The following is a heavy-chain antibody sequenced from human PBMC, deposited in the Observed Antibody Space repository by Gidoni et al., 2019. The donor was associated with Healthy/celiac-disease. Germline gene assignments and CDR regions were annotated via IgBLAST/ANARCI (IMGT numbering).Heavy chain of an antibody. CDR3: AKDPPPYYYGSGSYRIPHFYYGMDV. D-gene: IGHD3-10*01. J-gene: IGHJ6*02. Sequence: EVQLLESGGGLVQPGGSLRLSCAASGFTFSSYAMSWVRQAPGKGLGWVSAISGSGGSTYYADSVKGRFTISRDNSKNTLYLQMNSLRAEDTAVYYCAKDPPPYYYGSGSYRIPHFYYGMDVWGQGTTVTVSS. CDR1: GFTFSSYA. CDR2: ISGSGGST. V-gene: IGHV3-23*01.